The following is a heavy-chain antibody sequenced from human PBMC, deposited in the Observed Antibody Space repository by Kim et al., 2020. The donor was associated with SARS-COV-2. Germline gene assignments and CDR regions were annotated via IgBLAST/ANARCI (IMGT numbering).Heavy chain of an antibody. CDR3: ARAVRRDVNYYYYGMDV. V-gene: IGHV3-30*03. J-gene: IGHJ6*02. Sequence: GGSLRLSCEVSGFTFSTYGMYWVRQAPGKGLEWVAVISYDGSKKYYADSVKGRFTISRDNSKNTLFLQMNSLRAEDTAVYYCARAVRRDVNYYYYGMDVWGQGTPVTVSS. D-gene: IGHD2-8*01. CDR2: ISYDGSKK. CDR1: GFTFSTYG.